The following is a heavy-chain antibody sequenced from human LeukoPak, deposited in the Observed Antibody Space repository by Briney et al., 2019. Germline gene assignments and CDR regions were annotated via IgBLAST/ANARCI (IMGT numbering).Heavy chain of an antibody. CDR2: IYPNSGGT. V-gene: IGHV1-2*02. CDR3: ARSEQFPYYMDV. Sequence: ASVKASCKASGYTFTGYYMHWVRQAPGQGLEWMGWIYPNSGGTNYAQKFQGRVTMTRDTSISTAYMELSRLRSDDTAVYYCARSEQFPYYMDVWGKGTTVTVSS. J-gene: IGHJ6*03. D-gene: IGHD6-19*01. CDR1: GYTFTGYY.